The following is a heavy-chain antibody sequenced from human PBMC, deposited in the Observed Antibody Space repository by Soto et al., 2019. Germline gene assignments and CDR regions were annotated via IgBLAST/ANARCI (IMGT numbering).Heavy chain of an antibody. CDR1: GFTFSTYE. V-gene: IGHV3-48*03. Sequence: GGSLRLSCTASGFTFSTYEMNWVRQAPGKGLEWVSCISRSAITINYADSVKGRFTISRDNAKNSLFLEMTNLRAEDTAVYYCARDPSQFYYNGMDVWGQGTTVTVSS. CDR3: ARDPSQFYYNGMDV. CDR2: ISRSAITI. J-gene: IGHJ6*02.